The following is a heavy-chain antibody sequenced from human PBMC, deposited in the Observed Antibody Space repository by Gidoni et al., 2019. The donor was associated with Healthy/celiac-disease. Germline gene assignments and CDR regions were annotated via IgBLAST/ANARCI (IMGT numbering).Heavy chain of an antibody. CDR1: GGSSSSGGYS. J-gene: IGHJ3*02. D-gene: IGHD2-15*01. Sequence: QLQLQESGSGLVKPSQTLSLTCDVSGGSSSSGGYSWSGIRQPPVKGLEWIGYIYHSGSTYYNPSLKSRVTISVDRSKNQFSLKLSSVTAADTAVYYCATCSPDDAFDIWGQGTMVTVSS. CDR2: IYHSGST. CDR3: ATCSPDDAFDI. V-gene: IGHV4-30-2*01.